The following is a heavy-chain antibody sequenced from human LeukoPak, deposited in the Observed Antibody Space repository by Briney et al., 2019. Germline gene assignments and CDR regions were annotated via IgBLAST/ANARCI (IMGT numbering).Heavy chain of an antibody. Sequence: GGSLRLSCAASGFTFSVYAMSWVRQAPGKGLEWVSAIRGSGGNTYYADSVKGRFTISRDNSKNTLYLQMNSLRAEDTAVYYCAKVNWDDAFDIWGQGTMVTVSS. CDR2: IRGSGGNT. CDR1: GFTFSVYA. CDR3: AKVNWDDAFDI. D-gene: IGHD1-1*01. V-gene: IGHV3-23*01. J-gene: IGHJ3*02.